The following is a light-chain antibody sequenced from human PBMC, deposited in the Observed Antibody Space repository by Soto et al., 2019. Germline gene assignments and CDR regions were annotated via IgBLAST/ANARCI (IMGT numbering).Light chain of an antibody. J-gene: IGLJ1*01. CDR2: EVS. V-gene: IGLV2-14*01. CDR1: SGDVDAFDY. CDR3: TSFTSSSTQV. Sequence: QSVLTQPASVSGSPGQSITISCTGTSGDVDAFDYVSWYQQHPGKAPKLMIFEVSDRPSGASDRFSGSKSGSTASLTISGLQAEDEADYFCTSFTSSSTQVFGTGTKVTV.